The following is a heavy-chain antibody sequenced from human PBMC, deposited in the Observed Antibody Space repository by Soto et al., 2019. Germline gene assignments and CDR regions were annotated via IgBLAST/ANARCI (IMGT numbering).Heavy chain of an antibody. D-gene: IGHD6-19*01. CDR1: GYTFTGYA. CDR2: INAGNGNT. J-gene: IGHJ4*02. CDR3: ARAVAVPADFDY. V-gene: IGHV1-3*01. Sequence: ASVKVSCKASGYTFTGYAMHWVRQAPGQRLEWMGWINAGNGNTKYSQKFQGRVTITRDTSASTAYMELSSLRSEDSAVYYCARAVAVPADFDYWGQGTLVTV.